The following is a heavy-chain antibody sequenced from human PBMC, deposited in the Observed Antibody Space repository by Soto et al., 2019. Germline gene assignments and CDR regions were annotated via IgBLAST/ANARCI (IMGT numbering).Heavy chain of an antibody. CDR3: ARAPKVSGSAQTRPDF. V-gene: IGHV4-34*01. J-gene: IGHJ4*02. CDR2: ISQSGST. Sequence: SETLSLTCSLYSGSLSGFYWSWIRQPPAKRLEWIGEISQSGSTNYNPSLRSRVSISVDSSKNQFSLELTSVTAADTAVYYCARAPKVSGSAQTRPDFWGQGALVTVSS. D-gene: IGHD6-6*01. CDR1: SGSLSGFY.